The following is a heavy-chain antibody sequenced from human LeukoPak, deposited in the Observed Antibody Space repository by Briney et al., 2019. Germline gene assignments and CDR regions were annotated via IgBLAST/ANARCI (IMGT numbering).Heavy chain of an antibody. J-gene: IGHJ6*02. CDR2: INASGATT. CDR3: ARGLESSGWYGMDV. Sequence: AASVKVSCTTSGYIFSRHYIHWVRQAPGQGLEWLGIINASGATTRYGQNFKGRVTATRDTSTSTVYMEMSSLNSEDTAVYYCARGLESSGWYGMDVWGQGTTIIVSS. V-gene: IGHV1-46*01. CDR1: GYIFSRHY. D-gene: IGHD6-19*01.